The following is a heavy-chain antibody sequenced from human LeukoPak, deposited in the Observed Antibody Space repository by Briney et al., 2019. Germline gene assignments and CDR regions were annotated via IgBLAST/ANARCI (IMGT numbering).Heavy chain of an antibody. V-gene: IGHV1-18*01. CDR3: ARIFYEPYSSGSFDP. CDR1: GYTFTSYG. CDR2: ISAYNGNT. D-gene: IGHD6-19*01. J-gene: IGHJ5*02. Sequence: RASVTVSCKASGYTFTSYGISWVRQAPGQGLEWMGWISAYNGNTNYAQKLQGRVTMTTDTSTSTAYMELRSLRSDDTAVYYCARIFYEPYSSGSFDPWGQGTLVTVSS.